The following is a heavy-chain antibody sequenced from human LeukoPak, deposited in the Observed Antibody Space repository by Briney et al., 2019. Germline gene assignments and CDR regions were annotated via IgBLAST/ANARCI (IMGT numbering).Heavy chain of an antibody. D-gene: IGHD5-18*01. CDR1: GFTFSSYA. Sequence: PGGSLRLSCAASGFTFSSYAMSWVRQAPGTGLEWVSAISGSGGSTYYADSVKGRFTISRDNSKNTLYLQMNSLRAEDTAVYYCAKSPVGNTYGQNPYYYFDYWGQGTLVTVSS. J-gene: IGHJ4*02. V-gene: IGHV3-23*01. CDR2: ISGSGGST. CDR3: AKSPVGNTYGQNPYYYFDY.